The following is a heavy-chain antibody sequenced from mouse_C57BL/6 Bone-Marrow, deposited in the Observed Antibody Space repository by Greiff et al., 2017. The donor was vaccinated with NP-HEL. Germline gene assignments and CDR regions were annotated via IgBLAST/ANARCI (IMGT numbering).Heavy chain of an antibody. J-gene: IGHJ2*01. D-gene: IGHD2-5*01. CDR1: GYTFTNYW. Sequence: VKLQESGAELVRPGTSVKMSCKASGYTFTNYWIGWAKQRPGHGLEWIGDIYPGGGYTNYNEKFKGKATLTADKSSSTAYMQFSSLTSEDSAIYYCARGDSNGLFDYWGQGTTLTVSS. CDR2: IYPGGGYT. CDR3: ARGDSNGLFDY. V-gene: IGHV1-63*01.